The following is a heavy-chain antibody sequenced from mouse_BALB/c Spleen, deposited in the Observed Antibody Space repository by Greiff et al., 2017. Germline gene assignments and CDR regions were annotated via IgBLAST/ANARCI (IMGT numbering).Heavy chain of an antibody. Sequence: EVKLMESGPSLVKPSQTLSLTCSVTGDSITSGYWNWIRKFPGNKLEYMGYISYSGSTYYNPSLKSRISITRDTSKNQYYLQLNSVTTEDTATYYCARGEYDYDGSWFAYWGQGTLVTVSA. CDR3: ARGEYDYDGSWFAY. CDR2: ISYSGST. V-gene: IGHV3-8*02. CDR1: GDSITSGY. J-gene: IGHJ3*01. D-gene: IGHD2-4*01.